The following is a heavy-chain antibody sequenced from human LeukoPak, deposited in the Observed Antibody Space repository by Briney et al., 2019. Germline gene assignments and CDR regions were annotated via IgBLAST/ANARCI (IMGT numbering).Heavy chain of an antibody. Sequence: SETLSLTCTVSGGSISSGSYFWSWIRQPAGKGLEWIGRIYTSGNTNYNPSLKSRVTISVDTSKNQFSLKLSSVTAADTAVYYCARDPGYSSSWDVWGREPWSPSPQ. D-gene: IGHD6-13*01. V-gene: IGHV4-61*02. CDR3: ARDPGYSSSWDV. J-gene: IGHJ4*02. CDR1: GGSISSGSYF. CDR2: IYTSGNT.